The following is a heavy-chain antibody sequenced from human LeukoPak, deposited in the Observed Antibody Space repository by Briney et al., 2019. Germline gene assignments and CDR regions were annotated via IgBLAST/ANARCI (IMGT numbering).Heavy chain of an antibody. D-gene: IGHD6-19*01. Sequence: GGSLKLSCAASGFTFTSYAMSWVRQAPGKGLEWVSTITGSSRSTYYAHYLRGRFTISRDKSKNTPYLQMKSLTADDTAVYFCSKDAPLPAYSPGWSCNSFDSWGQGTLVTVSS. J-gene: IGHJ4*02. CDR2: ITGSSRST. CDR3: SKDAPLPAYSPGWSCNSFDS. CDR1: GFTFTSYA. V-gene: IGHV3-23*01.